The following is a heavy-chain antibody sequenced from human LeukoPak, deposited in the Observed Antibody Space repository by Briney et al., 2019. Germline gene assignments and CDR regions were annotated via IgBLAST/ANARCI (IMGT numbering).Heavy chain of an antibody. CDR2: TRNGGST. CDR3: VEGGAARFDY. Sequence: GGSLRLSCAASGFTFDDYGMSWVRQAPGKGLEWVSGTRNGGSTGYADSVKGRFTISRDNARNSLYLQMNSLRAEDTAVYYCVEGGAARFDYWGQGTLVAVSS. D-gene: IGHD5-18*01. CDR1: GFTFDDYG. J-gene: IGHJ4*02. V-gene: IGHV3-20*04.